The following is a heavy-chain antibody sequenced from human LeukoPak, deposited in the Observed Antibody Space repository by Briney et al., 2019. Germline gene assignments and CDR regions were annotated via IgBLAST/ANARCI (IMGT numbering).Heavy chain of an antibody. J-gene: IGHJ3*02. V-gene: IGHV1-69*13. CDR2: IIPIFGTA. D-gene: IGHD4-17*01. CDR1: GGTFSSYT. Sequence: SVKVSCKASGGTFSSYTISWVRQAPGQGLEWMGGIIPIFGTANYAQKFQGRVTITADESTSTAYMELSSLRSEDTAVYYCASPGAFTVNPPTGAFDIWGQGTMVTVSS. CDR3: ASPGAFTVNPPTGAFDI.